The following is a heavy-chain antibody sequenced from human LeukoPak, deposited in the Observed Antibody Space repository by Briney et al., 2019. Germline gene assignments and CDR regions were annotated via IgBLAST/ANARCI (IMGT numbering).Heavy chain of an antibody. CDR1: GGSFSGYY. V-gene: IGHV4-34*01. D-gene: IGHD3-3*01. J-gene: IGHJ6*02. CDR3: ARGITIFGVAQRTPYYYCGMDV. CDR2: INHSGST. Sequence: SETLSLTCAVYGGSFSGYYWSWIRQPPGKGLEWIGEINHSGSTNYNPSLKSRVTISVDTSKNQFSLKLSSVTAADTAVYYCARGITIFGVAQRTPYYYCGMDVWGQGTTVTVSS.